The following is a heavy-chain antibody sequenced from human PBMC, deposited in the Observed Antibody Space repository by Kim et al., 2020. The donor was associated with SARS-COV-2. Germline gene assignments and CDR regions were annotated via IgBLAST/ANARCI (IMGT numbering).Heavy chain of an antibody. D-gene: IGHD3-10*01. CDR2: IKSKTDGGTT. CDR3: TTDIGQAPSASMVRGLDY. J-gene: IGHJ4*02. V-gene: IGHV3-15*01. CDR1: GFTFSNAW. Sequence: GGSLRLSCAASGFTFSNAWMSWVRQAPGKGLEWVGRIKSKTDGGTTDYAAPVKGRFTISRDDSKNTLYLQMNSLKTEDTAVYYCTTDIGQAPSASMVRGLDYWGQGTLVTVSS.